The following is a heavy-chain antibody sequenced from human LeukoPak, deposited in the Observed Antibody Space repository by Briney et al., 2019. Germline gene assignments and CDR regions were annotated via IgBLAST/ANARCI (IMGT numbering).Heavy chain of an antibody. CDR3: ARSYSGYDYNWFDP. CDR2: IDWDDDK. D-gene: IGHD5-12*01. V-gene: IGHV2-70*01. CDR1: GFSLSTRGMC. J-gene: IGHJ5*02. Sequence: TESGPALVKPTQTLTLTCTFSGFSLSTRGMCVSWIRQPPGKALEWLALIDWDDDKYYSTSLKTRLTISKDTSKNQVVLTMTNMDPVDTATYYCARSYSGYDYNWFDPWGQGTLVTVSS.